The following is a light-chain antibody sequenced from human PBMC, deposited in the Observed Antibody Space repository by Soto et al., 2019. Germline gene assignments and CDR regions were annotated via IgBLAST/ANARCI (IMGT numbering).Light chain of an antibody. CDR3: QQYESTPPT. V-gene: IGKV4-1*01. Sequence: DIVMTQSPDSLAVSLGERATINCKSSQSVLYSSNNKNYLAWYQQRPGQPPKLLIYWASTRESGVPDRFSGSGSGTDFTLTITSLQAEDVAFYYCQQYESTPPTFGQGTKLEFK. CDR1: QSVLYSSNNKNY. J-gene: IGKJ2*01. CDR2: WAS.